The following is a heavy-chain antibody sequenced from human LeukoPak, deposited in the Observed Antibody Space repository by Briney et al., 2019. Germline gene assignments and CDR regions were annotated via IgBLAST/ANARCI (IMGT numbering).Heavy chain of an antibody. CDR1: GGTFSSYA. D-gene: IGHD1-20*01. CDR2: IIPIFGTA. J-gene: IGHJ4*02. CDR3: AREELTGTTGLYYFDY. Sequence: GASVKVSCKASGGTFSSYAISWVRQAPGQGLEWMGGIIPIFGTANYAQKFQGRVTITADKSTSTAYMELSSLRSEDTAVYYCAREELTGTTGLYYFDYWGQGTLVTVSS. V-gene: IGHV1-69*06.